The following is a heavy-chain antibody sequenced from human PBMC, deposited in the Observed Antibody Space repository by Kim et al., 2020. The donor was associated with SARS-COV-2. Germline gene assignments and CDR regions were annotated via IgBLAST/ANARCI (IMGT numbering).Heavy chain of an antibody. CDR3: ARAGGYDSSGYYKYYFDY. D-gene: IGHD3-22*01. J-gene: IGHJ4*02. Sequence: QGRVTITADESTSTAYMELSSLRSEDTAVYYCARAGGYDSSGYYKYYFDYWGQGTLVTVSS. V-gene: IGHV1-69*01.